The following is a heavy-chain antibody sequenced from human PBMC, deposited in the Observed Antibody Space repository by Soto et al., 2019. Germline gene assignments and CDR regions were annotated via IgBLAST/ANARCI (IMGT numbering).Heavy chain of an antibody. V-gene: IGHV3-30*18. J-gene: IGHJ4*02. CDR3: AKEWGRRVYYFDY. CDR2: ISYDGSNK. CDR1: GFTFSSYG. Sequence: GGSLRLSCAASGFTFSSYGMHWVRQAPGKGLEWVAVISYDGSNKYYADSVKGRFTISRDNSKNTLYLQMNSLRAEDTAVYYCAKEWGRRVYYFDYWGQGTLVTVSS. D-gene: IGHD2-8*01.